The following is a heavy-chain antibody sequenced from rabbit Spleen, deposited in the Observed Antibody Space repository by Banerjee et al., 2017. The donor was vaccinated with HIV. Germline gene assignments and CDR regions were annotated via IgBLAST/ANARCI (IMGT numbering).Heavy chain of an antibody. D-gene: IGHD4-1*01. V-gene: IGHV1S45*01. CDR1: GVSFSDKDV. CDR3: ASDLAAAIGWIFYL. CDR2: IAGSSSGFT. Sequence: QEQLVESGGGLVQPEGSLTLNCKASGVSFSDKDVMCWVRQAPGTGLEWISCIAGSSSGFTYSVSWANGRFTCSKTSSTTVTLQMTSLAAAETATYFCASDLAAAIGWIFYLWGPGTLVTVS. J-gene: IGHJ4*01.